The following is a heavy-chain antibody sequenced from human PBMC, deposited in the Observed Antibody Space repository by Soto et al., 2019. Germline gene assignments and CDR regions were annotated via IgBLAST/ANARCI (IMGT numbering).Heavy chain of an antibody. V-gene: IGHV1-18*01. CDR1: GYTFTTYG. J-gene: IGHJ6*02. CDR3: AREGEMPYYYYGLDV. CDR2: ISGYNCHT. D-gene: IGHD3-16*01. Sequence: QVQLVQSGAEVRKPGASVKVSCKASGYTFTTYGISWVRQAPGQGLEWMGWISGYNCHTKYAQKFRGRVTMTTDTSKSTVYMDLRSLRSDDTAVYYCAREGEMPYYYYGLDVWGQGPTVTFSS.